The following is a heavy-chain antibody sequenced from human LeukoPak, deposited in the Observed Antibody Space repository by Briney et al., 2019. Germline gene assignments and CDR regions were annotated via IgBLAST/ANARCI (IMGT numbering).Heavy chain of an antibody. CDR1: GGSISSSNW. Sequence: SETLSLTCAVSGGSISSSNWWSWVRQPPGKGLEWIGEIYHSGSTYYNPSLKSRVTISVGRSKNQFSLKLSSVTAADTAVYYCARSTGIAVAGTVYYYYGMDVWGQGTTVTVSS. D-gene: IGHD6-19*01. J-gene: IGHJ6*02. CDR3: ARSTGIAVAGTVYYYYGMDV. V-gene: IGHV4-4*02. CDR2: IYHSGST.